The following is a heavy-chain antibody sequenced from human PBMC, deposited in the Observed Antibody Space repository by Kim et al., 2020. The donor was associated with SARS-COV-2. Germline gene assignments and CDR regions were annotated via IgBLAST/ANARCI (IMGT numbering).Heavy chain of an antibody. J-gene: IGHJ6*03. CDR2: INHSGST. Sequence: SETLSLTCAVYGGSFSGYYWSWIRQPPGKGLEWIGEINHSGSTNYNPSLKSRVTISVDTSKNQFSLKLSSVTAADTAVYYCARVVVVVPAVIYYYYYYM. CDR3: ARVVVVVPAVIYYYYYYM. CDR1: GGSFSGYY. V-gene: IGHV4-34*01. D-gene: IGHD2-2*01.